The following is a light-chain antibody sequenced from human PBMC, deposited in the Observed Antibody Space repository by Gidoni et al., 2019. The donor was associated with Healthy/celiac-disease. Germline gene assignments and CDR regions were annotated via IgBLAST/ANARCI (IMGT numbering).Light chain of an antibody. J-gene: IGKJ3*01. CDR1: QSVLYSSNNKNY. CDR3: QQYYSTLPT. Sequence: DLVMTQSPDSLAVSLGERATINCKSSQSVLYSSNNKNYLAWYQQKPGQPPKLLIYWASTRESGVPDRFSGSGSGTDFTLTISSLQAEDVAVYYCQQYYSTLPTFGPXTKVDIK. CDR2: WAS. V-gene: IGKV4-1*01.